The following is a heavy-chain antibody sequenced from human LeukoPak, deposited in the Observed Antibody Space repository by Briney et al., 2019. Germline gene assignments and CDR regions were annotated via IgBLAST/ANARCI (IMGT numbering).Heavy chain of an antibody. CDR2: IYPRDGST. J-gene: IGHJ4*02. CDR3: ARDKEGFDY. Sequence: ASVKVSCKASGYTFTSNYIHWVRQAPGQGLEWMGMIYPRDGSTSYAQKFQGRVTVTRDTSTSTVHMELSGLRSEDTAVYYCARDKEGFDYWGQGTLVTVSS. CDR1: GYTFTSNY. V-gene: IGHV1-46*01.